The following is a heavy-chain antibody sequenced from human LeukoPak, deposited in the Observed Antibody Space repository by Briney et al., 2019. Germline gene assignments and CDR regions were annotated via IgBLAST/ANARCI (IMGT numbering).Heavy chain of an antibody. J-gene: IGHJ4*02. Sequence: GGSLRLSCSASGFTFNSYWMHWVRQVPGRGLVWVSRIKNDGSDTNYAESVKGRFTISRDNAKNTLYLEMNSLRAEDTAVYYCVRGDSGYPDYWGQGTLVTVSS. CDR2: IKNDGSDT. CDR3: VRGDSGYPDY. V-gene: IGHV3-74*01. D-gene: IGHD5-12*01. CDR1: GFTFNSYW.